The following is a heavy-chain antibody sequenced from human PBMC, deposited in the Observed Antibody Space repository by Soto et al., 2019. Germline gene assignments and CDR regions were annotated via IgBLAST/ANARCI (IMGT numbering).Heavy chain of an antibody. D-gene: IGHD3-16*01. J-gene: IGHJ4*02. CDR2: INSNGGST. CDR3: AKNLIPTPNDY. CDR1: GFTFSSYA. V-gene: IGHV3-23*01. Sequence: EVQLLESGGGLVQSGGSLRLSCAASGFTFSSYATTWVRQAPGKGLEWVSGINSNGGSTYYADSVKGRFTISRDNSRNTLYLQMNTLRAEDTAVYYCAKNLIPTPNDYWGQGTLVTVSS.